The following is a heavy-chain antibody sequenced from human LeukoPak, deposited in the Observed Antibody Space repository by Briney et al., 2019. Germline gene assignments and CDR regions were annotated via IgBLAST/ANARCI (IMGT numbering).Heavy chain of an antibody. Sequence: SETLSLTCTVSGGSISSYYWSWIRQPPGKGLEWIGYIYYSGSTNYNPSLKSRATISVDTSKNQFSLKLSSVTAADTAVYYCARVGYYDSSVLSGYGMDVWGRGTTVTVSS. CDR3: ARVGYYDSSVLSGYGMDV. V-gene: IGHV4-59*01. D-gene: IGHD3-22*01. J-gene: IGHJ6*02. CDR1: GGSISSYY. CDR2: IYYSGST.